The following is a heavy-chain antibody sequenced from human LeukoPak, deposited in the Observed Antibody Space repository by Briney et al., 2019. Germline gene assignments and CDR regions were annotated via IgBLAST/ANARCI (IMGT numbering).Heavy chain of an antibody. V-gene: IGHV4-59*06. Sequence: PSETLSLTCSVSGGSISSYYWSWIRQPPGKGLEWIGYIYYSGSTYYNPSLKSRVTISVDTSKNQFSLKLSSVTAADTAVYYCAKFTSYYYDSSGYYFDAFDIWGQGTMVTVSS. CDR2: IYYSGST. J-gene: IGHJ3*02. D-gene: IGHD3-22*01. CDR1: GGSISSYY. CDR3: AKFTSYYYDSSGYYFDAFDI.